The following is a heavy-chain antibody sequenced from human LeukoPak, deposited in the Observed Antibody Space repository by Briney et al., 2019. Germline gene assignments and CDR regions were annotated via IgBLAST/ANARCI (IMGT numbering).Heavy chain of an antibody. CDR1: GFTFSSYS. D-gene: IGHD4-17*01. J-gene: IGHJ4*02. V-gene: IGHV3-21*01. CDR3: ARGDPGDRRGGSDY. Sequence: PGGSLRLSCAASGFTFSSYSMNWVRQAPGKGLEWVSSISSSSSYIYYADSVKGRFTISRDNAKNSLYLQMNSLRAEDTAVYYCARGDPGDRRGGSDYWGQGTLVTVSS. CDR2: ISSSSSYI.